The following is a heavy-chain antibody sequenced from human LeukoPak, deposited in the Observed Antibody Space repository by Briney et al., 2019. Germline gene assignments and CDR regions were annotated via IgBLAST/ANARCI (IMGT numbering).Heavy chain of an antibody. CDR2: ISYDGSNK. Sequence: GGSLRLSCAASGFTFSLYAMHWVRQAPGKGLEWVAVISYDGSNKYYADSVKGRFTISRDNSKNTLYLQMNSLRAEDTAVYYCAKSSVVVTAISNWGQGSLVTVSS. J-gene: IGHJ4*02. V-gene: IGHV3-30-3*02. CDR1: GFTFSLYA. CDR3: AKSSVVVTAISN. D-gene: IGHD2-21*02.